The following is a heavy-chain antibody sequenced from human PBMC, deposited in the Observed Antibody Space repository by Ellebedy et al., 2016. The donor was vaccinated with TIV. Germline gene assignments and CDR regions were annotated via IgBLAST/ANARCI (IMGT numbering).Heavy chain of an antibody. CDR1: GYTLTELS. J-gene: IGHJ4*02. D-gene: IGHD6-19*01. CDR2: FDPEDGET. CDR3: ARENVGYSSGWHDFDY. Sequence: ASVKVSCXVSGYTLTELSMHWVRQASGKGLEWMGGFDPEDGETIYAQKFQGRVTMTEDTSTDTAYMELSSLRAEDTAVYYCARENVGYSSGWHDFDYWGQGTLVTVSS. V-gene: IGHV1-24*01.